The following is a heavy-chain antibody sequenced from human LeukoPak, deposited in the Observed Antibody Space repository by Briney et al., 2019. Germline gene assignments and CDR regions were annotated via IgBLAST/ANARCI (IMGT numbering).Heavy chain of an antibody. CDR2: IRYDGSNK. CDR3: ARHYYDSSGYYGEAGY. J-gene: IGHJ4*02. V-gene: IGHV3-30*02. D-gene: IGHD3-22*01. Sequence: PGGSLRLSCAASGFTFSSYGMHWVRQAPGKGLEWVAFIRYDGSNKYYADSVKGRFTISRDNSKNTLYLQMNSLRAGDTAVYYCARHYYDSSGYYGEAGYWGQGTLVTVSS. CDR1: GFTFSSYG.